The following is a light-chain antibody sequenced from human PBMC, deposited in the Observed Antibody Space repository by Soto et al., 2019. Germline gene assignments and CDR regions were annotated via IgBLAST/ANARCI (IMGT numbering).Light chain of an antibody. CDR1: SSNIGGNT. J-gene: IGLJ7*01. Sequence: QAVLAQPPSASGTPGQSVTISCSGSSSNIGGNTVNWYQVLPGAAPRLLIYDDNRRPSGVPDRFSGSKSGTSSTLAISGLQSQDEADYYCATWDDSLDGGVVFGGGTQLTVL. CDR3: ATWDDSLDGGVV. V-gene: IGLV1-44*01. CDR2: DDN.